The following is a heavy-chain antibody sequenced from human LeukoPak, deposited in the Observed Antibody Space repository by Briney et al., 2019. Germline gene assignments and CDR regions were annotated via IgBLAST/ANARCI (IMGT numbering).Heavy chain of an antibody. V-gene: IGHV4-39*01. Sequence: SETLSLTCTVSGGSISSSSYYWGWLRQPPGKGLEWIGSIYYSGSTYYNPSLKSRVTISVDTSKNQFSLKLSSVTAADTAVYYCASRDSSGYYWDYWGQGTLVTVSS. J-gene: IGHJ4*02. CDR3: ASRDSSGYYWDY. D-gene: IGHD3-22*01. CDR1: GGSISSSSYY. CDR2: IYYSGST.